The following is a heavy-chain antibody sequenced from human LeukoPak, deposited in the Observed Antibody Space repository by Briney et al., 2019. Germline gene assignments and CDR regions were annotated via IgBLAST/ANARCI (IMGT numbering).Heavy chain of an antibody. CDR2: ISGSGGST. Sequence: GGSLRLSCVASGFTLSSYAMRWVRQAPGKGLEWVSVISGSGGSTYHADSVKGRSTISRDNSKNTLFLQMNSLKAEDPAVYYCAKTGRGTTTFHYFDYWGQGPLVTVSS. J-gene: IGHJ4*02. V-gene: IGHV3-23*01. D-gene: IGHD1-26*01. CDR3: AKTGRGTTTFHYFDY. CDR1: GFTLSSYA.